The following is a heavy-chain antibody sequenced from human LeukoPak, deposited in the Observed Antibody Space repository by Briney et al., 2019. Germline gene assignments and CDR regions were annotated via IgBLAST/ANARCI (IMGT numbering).Heavy chain of an antibody. V-gene: IGHV3-33*01. J-gene: IGHJ4*02. D-gene: IGHD4-17*01. CDR1: GFTFSSYG. CDR3: ARGSVTTGLDY. Sequence: PGGSLRLSYAASGFTFSSYGIHWVRQAPGKGREWVGVIWYDGSNKYYADSVKGRFTISRDNSKNTLYLQMNSLRAEDTAVYYCARGSVTTGLDYWGQGTLVTVSS. CDR2: IWYDGSNK.